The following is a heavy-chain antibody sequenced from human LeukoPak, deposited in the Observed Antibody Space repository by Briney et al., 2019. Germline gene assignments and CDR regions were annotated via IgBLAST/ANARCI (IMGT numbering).Heavy chain of an antibody. D-gene: IGHD2-15*01. Sequence: SETLSLSCSVSGGSMRSSGYYWAWIRQPPGKGLEWIGTINFSGSTYYNETLKSRLTISVDTSKNQLSLKLSSVTAAATAVYYCAREDRYCSGGSCYSWGQGSLVTVSS. J-gene: IGHJ4*02. CDR1: GGSMRSSGYY. CDR2: INFSGST. CDR3: AREDRYCSGGSCYS. V-gene: IGHV4-39*07.